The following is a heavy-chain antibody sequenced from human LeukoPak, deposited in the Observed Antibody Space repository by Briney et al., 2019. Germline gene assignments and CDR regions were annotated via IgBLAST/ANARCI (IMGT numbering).Heavy chain of an antibody. V-gene: IGHV3-21*04. CDR3: AREEGYCTNGVCYYWFDP. Sequence: GGSLRLPCAASGFSFSTYTMSWVRQAPGKGLDWVASITSSSSFTYYADSVKGRFTISRDNAKNSLYLQMNSLRAEDTAVYYCAREEGYCTNGVCYYWFDPWGQGTLVTVSS. J-gene: IGHJ5*02. CDR2: ITSSSSFT. D-gene: IGHD2-8*01. CDR1: GFSFSTYT.